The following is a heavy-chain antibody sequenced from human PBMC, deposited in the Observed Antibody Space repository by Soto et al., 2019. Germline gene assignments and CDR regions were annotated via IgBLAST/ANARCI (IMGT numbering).Heavy chain of an antibody. J-gene: IGHJ4*02. V-gene: IGHV3-30-3*01. Sequence: PGGSLRLSCAASGFTFSSYAMHWVRQAPGKGLEWVAIISYDGSNKYFADPVKGRFTISRDQSNNTLYLQMNSLRAEDTAVYYCARDFCPVPTCYDLWGQGVLVTVSS. CDR1: GFTFSSYA. D-gene: IGHD2-2*01. CDR3: ARDFCPVPTCYDL. CDR2: ISYDGSNK.